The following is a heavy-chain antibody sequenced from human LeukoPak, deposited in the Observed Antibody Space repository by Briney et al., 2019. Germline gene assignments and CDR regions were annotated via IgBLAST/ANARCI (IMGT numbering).Heavy chain of an antibody. V-gene: IGHV3-30*03. J-gene: IGHJ3*02. Sequence: GGSLRLSCAASGFTFSSYGMHWVRQAPGKGLEWVAVISYDGSNKYYADSVKGRFTISRDNSKNTLYLQMSSLRAEDTAVYYCARGVGQDALDIWGQGTMVTVSS. D-gene: IGHD1-26*01. CDR1: GFTFSSYG. CDR2: ISYDGSNK. CDR3: ARGVGQDALDI.